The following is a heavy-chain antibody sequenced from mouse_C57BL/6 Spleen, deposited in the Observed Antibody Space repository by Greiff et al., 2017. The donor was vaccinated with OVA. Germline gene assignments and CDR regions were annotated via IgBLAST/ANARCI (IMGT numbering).Heavy chain of an antibody. CDR1: GYTFTSYW. D-gene: IGHD2-4*01. CDR3: AKGSHYEYDDYAMDY. V-gene: IGHV1-69*01. J-gene: IGHJ4*01. CDR2: IDPSDSYT. Sequence: QVQLQQPGAELVMPGASVKLSCKASGYTFTSYWMHWVKQRPGQGLEWIGEIDPSDSYTNYNQKFQGKSTLTVDKSSSTAYMQLSSLTSEDSAVDYCAKGSHYEYDDYAMDYWGQGTSVTVSS.